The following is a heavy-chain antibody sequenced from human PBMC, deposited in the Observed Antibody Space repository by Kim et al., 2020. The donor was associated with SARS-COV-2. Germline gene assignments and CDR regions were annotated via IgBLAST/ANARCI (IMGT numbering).Heavy chain of an antibody. Sequence: GGSLRLSCVVSGFTFKNYAMTWVRQAPGKGLEWVSVISGSGGTTDYADSVKGRLTTSRDNSKNTLYLQMNSLRAEDTAVYYCAKPPRGDYASGSPLGYWGQGTLVTVSS. CDR3: AKPPRGDYASGSPLGY. J-gene: IGHJ4*02. CDR1: GFTFKNYA. CDR2: ISGSGGTT. D-gene: IGHD3-10*01. V-gene: IGHV3-23*01.